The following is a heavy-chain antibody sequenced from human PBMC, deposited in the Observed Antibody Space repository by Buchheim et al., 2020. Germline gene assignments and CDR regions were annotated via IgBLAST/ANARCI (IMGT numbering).Heavy chain of an antibody. Sequence: EVQLVESGGGLVQPGGSLRLSCAASGFTFSSYWMSWVRQAPGKGLEWVANIKQDGSEKYYVDSVKGRFTISRDNAKNTLYLQMNSLRAEDTAVYYCARDGVVAATIYYYGMDVWGQGTT. CDR1: GFTFSSYW. CDR2: IKQDGSEK. J-gene: IGHJ6*02. V-gene: IGHV3-7*01. D-gene: IGHD2-15*01. CDR3: ARDGVVAATIYYYGMDV.